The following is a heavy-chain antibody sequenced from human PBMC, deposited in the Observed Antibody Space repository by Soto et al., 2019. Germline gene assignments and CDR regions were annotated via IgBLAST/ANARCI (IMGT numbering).Heavy chain of an antibody. CDR1: GGSISSGGYY. CDR3: ASFYDSSGYYYFQH. D-gene: IGHD3-22*01. CDR2: IYYSGST. J-gene: IGHJ1*01. Sequence: SETLSLTCTVSGGSISSGGYYWSWIRQHPGKGLEWIGYIYYSGSTYYNPSLKSRVTISVDTSKNQFSLKLSSVTAADTAVYYCASFYDSSGYYYFQHWGQGTLVTVSS. V-gene: IGHV4-31*03.